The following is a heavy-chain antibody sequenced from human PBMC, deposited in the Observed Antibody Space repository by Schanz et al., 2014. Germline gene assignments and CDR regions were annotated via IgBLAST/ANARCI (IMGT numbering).Heavy chain of an antibody. CDR1: GFTLSSYA. J-gene: IGHJ4*02. CDR2: ISYDGRNK. Sequence: QVQLVESGGGVVQPGRSLRLSCAAYGFTLSSYAMHWVRQAPGKGLEWVAVISYDGRNKYYADSVKGRFTISRDNSKNTLYLQMNSLRAEDTAVYYCAKQIHYDILTVTRNWGQGTLVTVSS. CDR3: AKQIHYDILTVTRN. D-gene: IGHD3-9*01. V-gene: IGHV3-30-3*01.